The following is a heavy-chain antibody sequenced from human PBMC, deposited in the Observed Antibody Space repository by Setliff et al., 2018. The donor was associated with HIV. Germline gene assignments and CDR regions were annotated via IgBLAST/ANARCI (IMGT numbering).Heavy chain of an antibody. D-gene: IGHD1-20*01. Sequence: ASVKVSCKASGYTFTGYYMHWVRQAPGQGLEWMGWINPNSGGTNFAQKFQGWVTMTRDTSISTAYMELSRLRSDDMAVYYCARFPVLGGMDVWGQGTTVTVSS. CDR1: GYTFTGYY. CDR2: INPNSGGT. CDR3: ARFPVLGGMDV. J-gene: IGHJ6*02. V-gene: IGHV1-2*04.